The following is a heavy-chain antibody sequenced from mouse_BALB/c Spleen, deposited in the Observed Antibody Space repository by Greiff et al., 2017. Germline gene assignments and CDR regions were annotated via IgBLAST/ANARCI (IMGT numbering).Heavy chain of an antibody. CDR1: GFTFSSYA. V-gene: IGHV5-9-4*01. J-gene: IGHJ4*01. CDR2: ISSGGSYT. CDR3: ARDLNAMDY. Sequence: EVQRVESGGGLVKPGGSLKLSCAASGFTFSSYAMSWVRQSPEKRLEWVAEISSGGSYTYYPDTVTGRFTISRDNAKNTLYLEMSSLRSEDTAMYYCARDLNAMDYWGQGTSVTVSS.